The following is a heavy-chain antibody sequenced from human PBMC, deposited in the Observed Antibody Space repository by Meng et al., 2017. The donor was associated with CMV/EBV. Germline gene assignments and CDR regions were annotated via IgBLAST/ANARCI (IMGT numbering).Heavy chain of an antibody. CDR2: IQVIGHT. V-gene: IGHV4-4*07. Sequence: QQSGAGLGTPSETVSLPDIFSGASTKNYNRNWVRQPAGQGLEWIGLIQVIGHTVYNPSLKSRVTVSLDASKSQFSLTLNSVTAADTATYYCAGSRPGGGACDYWGQGILVTVSS. CDR3: AGSRPGGGACDY. J-gene: IGHJ4*02. D-gene: IGHD3-16*01. CDR1: GASTKNYN.